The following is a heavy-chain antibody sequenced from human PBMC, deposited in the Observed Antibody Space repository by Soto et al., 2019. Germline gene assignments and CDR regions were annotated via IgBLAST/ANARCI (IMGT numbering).Heavy chain of an antibody. D-gene: IGHD1-7*01. CDR2: IYYSGST. Sequence: QLQLQESGPGLVKPSETLSLTCTVSGGSISSSSYYWGWIRQPPGKGLERIGSIYYSGSTYYNPSLKSRVTISVDTSKNQFSLKLSSVTAADTAVYYCARKFWNYEGFALYYMDVWGKGTTVTVSS. CDR1: GGSISSSSYY. V-gene: IGHV4-39*01. J-gene: IGHJ6*03. CDR3: ARKFWNYEGFALYYMDV.